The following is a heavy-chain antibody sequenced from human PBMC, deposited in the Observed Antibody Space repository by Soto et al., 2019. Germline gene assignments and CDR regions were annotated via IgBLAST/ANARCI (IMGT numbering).Heavy chain of an antibody. V-gene: IGHV4-4*02. J-gene: IGHJ4*02. D-gene: IGHD2-21*01. CDR3: ARRGGDCIFGSFDS. Sequence: QVQLQESGPGLVKPSGTLSLTCAVSGGSISSTNWWSWVRQPPGKGLEWIGGIYHSGSTNYNPSRGSRVTISVDKSTNQFSLKLSSVTAEETAVYYCARRGGDCIFGSFDSWGQGTLVTVSS. CDR2: IYHSGST. CDR1: GGSISSTNW.